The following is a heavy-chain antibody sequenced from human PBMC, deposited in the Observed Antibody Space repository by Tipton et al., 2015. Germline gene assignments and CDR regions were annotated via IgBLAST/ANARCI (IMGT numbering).Heavy chain of an antibody. V-gene: IGHV4-61*01. D-gene: IGHD3-3*01. CDR2: IFSGGST. Sequence: TLSLTCTVSGDSVNSGNYYWSWIRQPPGKGLEWIGYIFSGGSTNSNPSAKSRVTIFLTSNKQFSLERTSATAADTAIYYCARGQDENTLGEYYTHWGQGTLVTVSS. CDR1: GDSVNSGNYY. CDR3: ARGQDENTLGEYYTH. J-gene: IGHJ1*01.